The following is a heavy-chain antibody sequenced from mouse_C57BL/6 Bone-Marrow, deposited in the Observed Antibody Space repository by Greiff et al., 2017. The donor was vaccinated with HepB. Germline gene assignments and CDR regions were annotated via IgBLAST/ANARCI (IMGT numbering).Heavy chain of an antibody. CDR2: IYARSGNT. CDR1: GYTFTSYG. V-gene: IGHV1-81*01. Sequence: QVQLQQSGAELARPGASVKLSCKASGYTFTSYGISWVKQRTGQGLEWIGEIYARSGNTYYNEKFKGKATLTADKSASTSYMELSRLTSEDSAVYFYARPDEGAMDYWGRGTSVTVSS. J-gene: IGHJ4*01. CDR3: ARPDEGAMDY.